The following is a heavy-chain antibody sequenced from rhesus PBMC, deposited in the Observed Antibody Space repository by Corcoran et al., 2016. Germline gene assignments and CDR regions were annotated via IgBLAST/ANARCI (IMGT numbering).Heavy chain of an antibody. J-gene: IGHJ4*01. D-gene: IGHD6-13*01. CDR2: IRSGGST. Sequence: QVQLQQWGEGLVKPSETLSLTCAVYGGSISSNYWSWIRQPPGKGLELIGRIRSGGSTNYNPSLKSRVTISIDTSKNQFSLKLSSVTAADTAVYCCARDVGSWSPYFDYWGQGVLVTVSS. CDR1: GGSISSNY. CDR3: ARDVGSWSPYFDY. V-gene: IGHV4-160*01.